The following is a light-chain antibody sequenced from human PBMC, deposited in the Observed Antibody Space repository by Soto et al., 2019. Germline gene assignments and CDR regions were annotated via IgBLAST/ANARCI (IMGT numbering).Light chain of an antibody. Sequence: DIVMTQSPLSLPVTPGEPASISCRSSQSLLHSNGYNYLDWYQHKPGQPPRLLIYWASTRDYGVPERFSGSGSGTDFTLTISSLQAEDVAIYYCQHHHRTSPWTFGQGTKVEI. J-gene: IGKJ1*01. CDR3: QHHHRTSPWT. CDR2: WAS. CDR1: QSLLHSNGYNY. V-gene: IGKV2-28*01.